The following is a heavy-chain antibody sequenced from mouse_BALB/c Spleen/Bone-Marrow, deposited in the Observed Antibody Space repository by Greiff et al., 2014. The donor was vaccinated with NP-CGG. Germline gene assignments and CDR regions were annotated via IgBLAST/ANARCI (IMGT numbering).Heavy chain of an antibody. V-gene: IGHV5-17*02. Sequence: DVKLVESGGGLVQPGGSRKLSCAASGFTFSSFGMHWVRQAPEKGLEWVAYISSGSSTIYYADTVKGRFTISRDNPKNTLFLQMTSLRSEDTAMYYCARSSDYYGNSPNAYWGQGTLVTVSA. CDR1: GFTFSSFG. D-gene: IGHD1-1*01. CDR2: ISSGSSTI. CDR3: ARSSDYYGNSPNAY. J-gene: IGHJ3*01.